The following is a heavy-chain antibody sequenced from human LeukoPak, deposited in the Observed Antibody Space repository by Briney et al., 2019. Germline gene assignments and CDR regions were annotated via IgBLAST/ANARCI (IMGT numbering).Heavy chain of an antibody. J-gene: IGHJ3*02. V-gene: IGHV4-59*12. D-gene: IGHD3-22*01. CDR2: IYYSGRT. CDR1: GGSLSSYY. Sequence: SETLSLTCTVSGGSLSSYYWSWIRQPPGKGLEWIGYIYYSGRTNYTPSHKSRVAIAVVTSKDQFSLKLSSGTAAVTAVYYCARRSSGYYWYAFDIWGQGTMVTVSS. CDR3: ARRSSGYYWYAFDI.